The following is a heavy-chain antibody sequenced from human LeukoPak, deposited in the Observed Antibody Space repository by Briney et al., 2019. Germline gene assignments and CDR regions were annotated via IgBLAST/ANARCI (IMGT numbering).Heavy chain of an antibody. J-gene: IGHJ4*02. D-gene: IGHD5-18*01. CDR3: AKDSSDRAIYYFDY. CDR1: GFTFSSYV. V-gene: IGHV3-30*18. CDR2: ISYDGSNK. Sequence: GGSLRLSCAASGFTFSSYVMHWVRQAPGKGQEWVAVISYDGSNKYYADSVKGRFTISRDNSKNTLYLQMNSLRAEDTAVYYCAKDSSDRAIYYFDYWGQGTLVTVSS.